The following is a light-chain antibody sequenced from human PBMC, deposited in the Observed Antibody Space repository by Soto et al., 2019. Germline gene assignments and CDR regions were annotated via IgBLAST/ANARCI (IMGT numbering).Light chain of an antibody. V-gene: IGLV2-23*01. J-gene: IGLJ2*01. CDR1: SSDVGTYNL. CDR2: EGS. CDR3: CSYASSNTLL. Sequence: QAVVTQPASVSGSPGQSITISCTGTSSDVGTYNLVSWYQQRPGKAPKLIIYEGSKRPSGVSNRFSGSKSGNTASLTISGLQAEDEADYHCCSYASSNTLLFGGGTQLTVL.